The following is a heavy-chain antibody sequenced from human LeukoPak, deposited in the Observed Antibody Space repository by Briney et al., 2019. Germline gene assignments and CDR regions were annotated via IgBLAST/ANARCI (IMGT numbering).Heavy chain of an antibody. CDR3: ARDGQNGSPYATDV. D-gene: IGHD3-10*01. Sequence: PGGSLRLSCAASGFTFRSHGMHWVRQAPGKGPEWVAGIWYDGSNEDYADSVKGRFTISRDNSKNTLYLQMNSLRVEDTAVYYCARDGQNGSPYATDVWGQGTTVTVSS. CDR2: IWYDGSNE. CDR1: GFTFRSHG. V-gene: IGHV3-33*01. J-gene: IGHJ6*02.